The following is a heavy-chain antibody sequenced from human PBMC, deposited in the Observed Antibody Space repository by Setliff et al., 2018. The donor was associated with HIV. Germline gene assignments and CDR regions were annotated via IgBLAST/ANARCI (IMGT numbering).Heavy chain of an antibody. J-gene: IGHJ3*02. D-gene: IGHD5-12*01. V-gene: IGHV7-4-1*02. CDR1: GYTFTYHG. CDR2: INTNTGNP. CDR3: AVDRHAFDI. Sequence: GSVKVSCKASGYTFTYHGLNWVRQAPGQGLEWMGWINTNTGNPMYAQGFTGRYVFSLDPSVSTAYLQINSLNPDDGAVYYCAVDRHAFDIWGQGTVVTVSS.